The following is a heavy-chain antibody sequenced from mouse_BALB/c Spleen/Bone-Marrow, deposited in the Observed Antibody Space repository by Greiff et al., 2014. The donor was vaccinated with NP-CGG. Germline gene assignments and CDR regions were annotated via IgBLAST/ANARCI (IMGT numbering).Heavy chain of an antibody. D-gene: IGHD2-14*01. V-gene: IGHV14-3*02. J-gene: IGHJ3*01. CDR1: GFNIKDTY. CDR2: IDPANXXX. Sequence: VQLQQSGAELVKPGASVKLSCTASGFNIKDTYMHWVEQRPEQGLEWIGRIDPANXXXXXXXXXXXXXXXXXXTXSNTAYLQLSSLTAEDTAVYYCATYDRXDRRFAYWGQGALVTVSA. CDR3: ATYDRXDRRFAY.